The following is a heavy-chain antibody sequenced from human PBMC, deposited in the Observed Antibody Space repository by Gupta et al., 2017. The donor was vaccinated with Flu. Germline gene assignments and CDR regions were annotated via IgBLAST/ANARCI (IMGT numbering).Heavy chain of an antibody. Sequence: VQVVEWGDGMVEYGWCLRVARAASGFSFRNDDRTWVWQAPEKEMEGVSYISSTGSTTDYVDSVKGRFTISRDNVMNSLDLQMDSLRAEDTAVYYWARDRGEWSADPDSFDIWGQGTLVTVSS. CDR3: ARDRGEWSADPDSFDI. V-gene: IGHV3-48*03. D-gene: IGHD3-3*01. CDR2: ISSTGSTT. J-gene: IGHJ3*02. CDR1: GFSFRNDD.